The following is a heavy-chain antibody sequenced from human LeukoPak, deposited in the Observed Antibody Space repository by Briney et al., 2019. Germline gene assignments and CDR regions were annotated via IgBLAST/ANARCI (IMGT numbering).Heavy chain of an antibody. CDR3: ARAHFSAYYGSE. J-gene: IGHJ4*02. CDR1: GDTFSNYA. CDR2: ILPIIGST. D-gene: IGHD3-10*01. V-gene: IGHV1-69*13. Sequence: SVKVSCKASGDTFSNYAINWVRQAPGQGLEWVGGILPIIGSTKNAQQLQDRVTITADESTNTVYIELTSLRSEDTAIYFCARAHFSAYYGSEWGQGTLVTVSS.